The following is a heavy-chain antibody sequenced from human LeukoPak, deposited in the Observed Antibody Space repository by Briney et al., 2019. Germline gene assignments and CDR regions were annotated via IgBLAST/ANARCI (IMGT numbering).Heavy chain of an antibody. CDR2: MYYSGST. Sequence: SETLSLTCTVSGGSISSSSYYWGWIRQPPGKGLEWIGSMYYSGSTYYNPSLKSRVTMSVDTSKNQFSLKLSSVTAADTAVYYCAKTVTAIAPWYFDYWGQGTLVNVSS. CDR1: GGSISSSSYY. V-gene: IGHV4-39*01. CDR3: AKTVTAIAPWYFDY. J-gene: IGHJ4*02. D-gene: IGHD2-21*02.